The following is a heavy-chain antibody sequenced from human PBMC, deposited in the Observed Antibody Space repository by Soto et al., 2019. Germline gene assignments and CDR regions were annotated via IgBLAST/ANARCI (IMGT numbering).Heavy chain of an antibody. CDR1: GFTFSSCG. CDR3: AKDRSAAGNDWFDP. V-gene: IGHV3-30*18. J-gene: IGHJ5*02. D-gene: IGHD6-13*01. Sequence: QVQLVKSGGGVIQPGRSLRLSCAASGFTFSSCGMHWVRQAPGKGLEWVAVISYDGSNKYYADSVKGRFTISRDNSKNTLYLQMNSLRAEDTAVYYCAKDRSAAGNDWFDPWGQGTLVTVSS. CDR2: ISYDGSNK.